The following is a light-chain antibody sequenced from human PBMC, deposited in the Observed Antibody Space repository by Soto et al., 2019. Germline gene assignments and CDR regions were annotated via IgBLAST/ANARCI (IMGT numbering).Light chain of an antibody. Sequence: DIQMTQSQSSLSASIGERVTITCRASQSINKYLSWYQQRPGRVPELLIETASSLQTGVPSRFSGSGSGTDFTLTISSLQPEDVATYYCQHSYTFPVTFGQGTRVEIK. CDR3: QHSYTFPVT. J-gene: IGKJ5*01. CDR1: QSINKY. V-gene: IGKV1-39*01. CDR2: TAS.